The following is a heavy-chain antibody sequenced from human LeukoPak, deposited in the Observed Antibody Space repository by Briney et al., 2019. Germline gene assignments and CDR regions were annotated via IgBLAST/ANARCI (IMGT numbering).Heavy chain of an antibody. CDR3: ARDLRDYDILTGYYNWFDP. J-gene: IGHJ5*02. D-gene: IGHD3-9*01. V-gene: IGHV1-46*01. CDR2: INPSGGST. Sequence: ASVKVSCKASGYTFTNYYIHWVRQAPGQGLECMGIINPSGGSTSYAQKFQGRVTMTRDMSTSTVYMELSSLRSEDTAVYYCARDLRDYDILTGYYNWFDPWGQGTLVTVSS. CDR1: GYTFTNYY.